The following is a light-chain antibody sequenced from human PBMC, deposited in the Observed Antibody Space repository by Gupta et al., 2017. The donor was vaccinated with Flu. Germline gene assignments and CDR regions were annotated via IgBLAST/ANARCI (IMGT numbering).Light chain of an antibody. Sequence: SVTISCTGTFSDIGDYNYVSWYQQHPGKAPKLMISDVTNRPSGVPDRFSGSKSGNTASLTISGLQAEDEADYYCCSYASSYTWVFGGGTKLTVL. CDR3: CSYASSYTWV. V-gene: IGLV2-11*03. J-gene: IGLJ3*02. CDR1: FSDIGDYNY. CDR2: DVT.